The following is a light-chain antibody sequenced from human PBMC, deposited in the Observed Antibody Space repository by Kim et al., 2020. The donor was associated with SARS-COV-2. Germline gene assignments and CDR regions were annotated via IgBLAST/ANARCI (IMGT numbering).Light chain of an antibody. V-gene: IGKV1-39*01. Sequence: SASVGDRVTITCRASLSISYYVNWYQEKPGKAPKLLIHGASNLQSAVPSRFSGSGSGTDFTLTISDLQREDFATYYCKQSYTTPYSFGQGTKLEIK. CDR3: KQSYTTPYS. J-gene: IGKJ2*03. CDR1: LSISYY. CDR2: GAS.